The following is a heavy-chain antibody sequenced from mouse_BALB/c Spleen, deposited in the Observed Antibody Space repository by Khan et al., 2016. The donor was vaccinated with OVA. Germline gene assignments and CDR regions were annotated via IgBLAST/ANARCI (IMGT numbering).Heavy chain of an antibody. CDR2: INPTSGHI. V-gene: IGHV1-7*01. CDR3: TRDRIDY. CDR1: GYTFTTYW. Sequence: QVQLKESGAELAKPGASVKMSCKTSGYTFTTYWMHWVKQRPGQGLEWIGYINPTSGHIDYNEKFKDKATLSADKSSSTAYMQLSSLTSEDAAVYCCTRDRIDYWGQGTTLTVSS. J-gene: IGHJ2*01.